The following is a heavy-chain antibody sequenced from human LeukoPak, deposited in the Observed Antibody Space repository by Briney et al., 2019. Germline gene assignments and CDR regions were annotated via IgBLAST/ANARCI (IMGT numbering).Heavy chain of an antibody. D-gene: IGHD4-17*01. Sequence: PGGSLRLSCVASGFTFSSYEMNWVRQAPGKGLEWVSYISGGGNTVHYAGSVEGRFTISRDNAKNSLYLQMDSLSAEDAALYYCGRFNYGDKNYWYFDLWGRGTRFTVSS. V-gene: IGHV3-48*03. CDR1: GFTFSSYE. CDR2: ISGGGNTV. J-gene: IGHJ2*01. CDR3: GRFNYGDKNYWYFDL.